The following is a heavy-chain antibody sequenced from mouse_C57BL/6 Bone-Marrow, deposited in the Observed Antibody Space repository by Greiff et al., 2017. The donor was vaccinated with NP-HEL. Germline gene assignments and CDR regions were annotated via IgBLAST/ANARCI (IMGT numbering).Heavy chain of an antibody. D-gene: IGHD2-3*01. V-gene: IGHV1-82*01. Sequence: VQLVESGPELVKPGASVKISCKASGYAFSCSWMNWVKQRPGKGLEWIGRIYPGDGDTNYNGKFKGKATLTADKSSSTAYMQLSSLTSEDSAVYFCAREGGSMRWLPRYAMDYWGQGTSVTVSS. CDR2: IYPGDGDT. CDR3: AREGGSMRWLPRYAMDY. J-gene: IGHJ4*01. CDR1: GYAFSCSW.